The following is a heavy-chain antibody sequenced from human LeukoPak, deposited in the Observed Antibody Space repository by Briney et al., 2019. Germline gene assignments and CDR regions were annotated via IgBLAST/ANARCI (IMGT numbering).Heavy chain of an antibody. CDR3: ASGFSSSPYFDY. Sequence: GGSLRLSCAASGFTFSTYYMNWVRQAPGKGLEWVSFITGSSSYIYYTDSVKGRFTISRDNAKNSLFLQMNSLRDEDTAVYYCASGFSSSPYFDYWGQGTLVSVSS. V-gene: IGHV3-21*01. CDR2: ITGSSSYI. D-gene: IGHD6-6*01. CDR1: GFTFSTYY. J-gene: IGHJ4*02.